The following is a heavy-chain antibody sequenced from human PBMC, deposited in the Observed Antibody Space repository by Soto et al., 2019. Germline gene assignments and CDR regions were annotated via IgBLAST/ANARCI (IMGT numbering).Heavy chain of an antibody. D-gene: IGHD3-16*01. CDR2: ISAYNGNT. V-gene: IGHV1-18*04. CDR3: ARIDYVWGSYLYPRI. J-gene: IGHJ3*02. CDR1: GYTFTRYG. Sequence: QVHLVQSGAEVKKPGASVKVSCKASGYTFTRYGIIWVRQAPGQGLERMGWISAYNGNTNHAQKLQGRDTMTTDTSTSTDYMELTSLRSYDTAVYCCARIDYVWGSYLYPRIWGQGTMVTVSS.